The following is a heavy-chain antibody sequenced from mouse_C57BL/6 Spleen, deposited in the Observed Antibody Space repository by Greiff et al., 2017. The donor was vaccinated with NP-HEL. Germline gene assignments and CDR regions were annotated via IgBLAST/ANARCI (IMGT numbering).Heavy chain of an antibody. CDR3: ARGWYFDV. Sequence: QVQLQQPGAELVKPGASVKLSCKASGYTFTSYWMQWVKQRPGQGLEWIGEIDPSDSYTNYNQKFKGKATLTVDTSSSTAYMQLRSLTSEDSAVYYCARGWYFDVWGTGTTVTVSS. J-gene: IGHJ1*03. V-gene: IGHV1-50*01. CDR2: IDPSDSYT. CDR1: GYTFTSYW.